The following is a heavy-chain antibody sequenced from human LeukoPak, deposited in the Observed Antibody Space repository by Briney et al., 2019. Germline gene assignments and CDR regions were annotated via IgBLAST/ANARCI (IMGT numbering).Heavy chain of an antibody. V-gene: IGHV4-34*01. J-gene: IGHJ6*03. CDR2: INHSGST. CDR1: GGSFSGYY. CDR3: ARGDRPLVVVTAIRYYYYMDV. Sequence: SETLSLTCAVYGGSFSGYYWSWIRQPPGKGLEWTGEINHSGSTNYNPSLKSRVTISVDTSKNQFSLKLSSVTAADTAVYYCARGDRPLVVVTAIRYYYYMDVWGKGTTVTVSS. D-gene: IGHD2-21*02.